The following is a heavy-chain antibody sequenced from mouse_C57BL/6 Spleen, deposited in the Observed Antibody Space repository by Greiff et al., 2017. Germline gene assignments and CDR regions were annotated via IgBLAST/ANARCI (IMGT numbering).Heavy chain of an antibody. V-gene: IGHV1-55*01. CDR1: GYTFTSYW. J-gene: IGHJ4*01. CDR3: AREEHYYAMDY. CDR2: IYPGSGST. Sequence: VKLQQPGAELVKPGASVKMSCKASGYTFTSYWITWVKQRPGQGLEWIGDIYPGSGSTNYNEKFKSKATLTVDTSSSTAYMQLSSLTSEDSAVYYCAREEHYYAMDYWGQGTSVTVSS.